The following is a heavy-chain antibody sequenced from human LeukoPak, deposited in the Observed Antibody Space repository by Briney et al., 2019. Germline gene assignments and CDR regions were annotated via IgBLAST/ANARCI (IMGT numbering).Heavy chain of an antibody. CDR3: ARARTGCSSSVCYGIDY. CDR2: IHSSGSS. CDR1: GGSISSYY. J-gene: IGHJ4*02. D-gene: IGHD2-2*01. Sequence: SETLSLTCTVSGGSISSYYWSWIRQPAGKGLEWIGRIHSSGSSNYNPSLESRVTMSVDTSKNQFTLRLTSVTAADTAVYYCARARTGCSSSVCYGIDYWSQGTRVTVSS. V-gene: IGHV4-4*07.